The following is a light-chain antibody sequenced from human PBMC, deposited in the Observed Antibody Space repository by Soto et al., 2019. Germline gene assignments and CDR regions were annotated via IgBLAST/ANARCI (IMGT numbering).Light chain of an antibody. Sequence: DVQMTQSPSSLSAFVGDRVTITCRASQDIAPYLAWFQQKPGKVPKLLIYATSNLQSVVPSRFSGSGSGTDFTLTINRLKPEDVGTYYCQKYNSAPLTFGGGTKVEIK. CDR3: QKYNSAPLT. CDR1: QDIAPY. V-gene: IGKV1-27*01. CDR2: ATS. J-gene: IGKJ4*01.